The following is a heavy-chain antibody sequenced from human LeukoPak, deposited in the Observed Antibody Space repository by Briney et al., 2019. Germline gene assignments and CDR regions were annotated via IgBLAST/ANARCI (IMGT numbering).Heavy chain of an antibody. CDR3: ARGASRYFEY. Sequence: SQTLSLTCAISGDSVSSKSAAWNWIRQSPSRGLEWLGWTYYRSQWYYDHAVSVKGRIVINPDTSKNQFSLQLNSVTPEDTAVYYCARGASRYFEYWGQGTLVTVSS. CDR2: TYYRSQWYY. CDR1: GDSVSSKSAA. J-gene: IGHJ4*02. V-gene: IGHV6-1*01. D-gene: IGHD6-6*01.